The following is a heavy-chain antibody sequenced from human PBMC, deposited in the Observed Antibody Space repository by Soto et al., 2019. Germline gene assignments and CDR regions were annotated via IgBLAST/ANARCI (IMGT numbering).Heavy chain of an antibody. J-gene: IGHJ6*02. CDR1: GGSISSYY. CDR2: IYYSGST. V-gene: IGHV4-59*01. D-gene: IGHD3-9*01. Sequence: PSETLSLTCTVSGGSISSYYWSWIRQPPGKGLEWIGNIYYSGSTNYNPSLKSRVTISVDTSKKQFSLRLRSVTAADTAVYYCVREYFDWSNNYYYGLDVWGQGTTVTVSS. CDR3: VREYFDWSNNYYYGLDV.